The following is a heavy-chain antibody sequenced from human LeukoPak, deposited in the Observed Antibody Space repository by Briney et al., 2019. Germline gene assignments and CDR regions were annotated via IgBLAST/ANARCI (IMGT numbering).Heavy chain of an antibody. CDR1: GYTFTSYY. V-gene: IGHV1-46*01. CDR2: INPSGGST. Sequence: GASVRVSCKASGYTFTSYYLHWVRQAPGQGLEWMGIINPSGGSTSYAQKFQGRVTMTRDTSTSTVYMELSSLRSEDTAVYYCARGLWFGELFYWGQGTLVTVSS. D-gene: IGHD3-10*01. CDR3: ARGLWFGELFY. J-gene: IGHJ4*02.